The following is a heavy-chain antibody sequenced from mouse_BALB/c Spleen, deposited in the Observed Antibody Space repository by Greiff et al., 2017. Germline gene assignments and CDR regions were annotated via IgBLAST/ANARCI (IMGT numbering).Heavy chain of an antibody. CDR1: GYTFTSYY. CDR2: IYPGNVNT. V-gene: IGHV1S56*01. CDR3: ADGYYAMDY. Sequence: QVQLKESGPELVKPGASVRISCKASGYTFTSYYIHWVKQRPGQGLEWIGWIYPGNVNTKYNEKFKGKATLTADKSSSTAYMQLSSLTSEDSAVYFCADGYYAMDYWGQGTSVTVSS. D-gene: IGHD2-3*01. J-gene: IGHJ4*01.